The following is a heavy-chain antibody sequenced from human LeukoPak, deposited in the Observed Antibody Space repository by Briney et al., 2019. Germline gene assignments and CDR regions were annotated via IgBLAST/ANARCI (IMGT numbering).Heavy chain of an antibody. D-gene: IGHD1-1*01. Sequence: GGSRRLSCAASGFTFSSYWMSWVRQAPGKGREGVANIKQDGSEKYYVDSVKGRFTISRDNAKNSLYLQMNSLRAEDTAVYYCARGAGTTSIWSSHAFDIWGQGTMVTVSS. CDR2: IKQDGSEK. CDR1: GFTFSSYW. J-gene: IGHJ3*02. V-gene: IGHV3-7*01. CDR3: ARGAGTTSIWSSHAFDI.